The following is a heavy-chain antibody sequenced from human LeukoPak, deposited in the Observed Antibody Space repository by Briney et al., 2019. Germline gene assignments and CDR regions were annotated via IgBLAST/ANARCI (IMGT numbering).Heavy chain of an antibody. CDR3: ARPRGAVTTRSFDY. V-gene: IGHV4-34*01. CDR1: GGSFSGYY. J-gene: IGHJ4*02. CDR2: INHSGST. D-gene: IGHD4-11*01. Sequence: PSETLSLTCAVYGGSFSGYYWSWIRQPPGKGLEWLGEINHSGSTNYNPSLKSRVTISVDTSKNQFSLKLSSVTAADTAVYYCARPRGAVTTRSFDYWGQGTLVTVSS.